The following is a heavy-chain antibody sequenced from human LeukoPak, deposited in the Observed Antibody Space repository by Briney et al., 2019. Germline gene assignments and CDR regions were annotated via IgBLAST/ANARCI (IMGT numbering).Heavy chain of an antibody. J-gene: IGHJ6*03. CDR2: FYTSGST. CDR3: ARDVRSSAYSYYYMDV. D-gene: IGHD3-22*01. V-gene: IGHV4-4*07. Sequence: SETLSLTCTVSGGSISSCYWNWIRQPAGKGLEWIGRFYTSGSTNYNPSLRSRVTMSVDTSRSQFSLKLSSVTAADTAVYYCARDVRSSAYSYYYMDVWGKGTTVTVSS. CDR1: GGSISSCY.